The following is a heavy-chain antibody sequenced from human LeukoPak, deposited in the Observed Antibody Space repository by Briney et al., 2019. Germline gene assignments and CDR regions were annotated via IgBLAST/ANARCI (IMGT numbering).Heavy chain of an antibody. J-gene: IGHJ4*02. D-gene: IGHD3-22*01. V-gene: IGHV1-69*05. CDR2: IIPIFGTA. CDR1: GGTFSSYA. CDR3: ARSYYYDSSGYWRFDY. Sequence: SVKVSCKASGGTFSSYAISWVRQAPGQGLEWMGRIIPIFGTANYAQKFQGRVTITTDESTSTAYMELSSLRSEDTAVYYCARSYYYDSSGYWRFDYWGQGTLVTVSS.